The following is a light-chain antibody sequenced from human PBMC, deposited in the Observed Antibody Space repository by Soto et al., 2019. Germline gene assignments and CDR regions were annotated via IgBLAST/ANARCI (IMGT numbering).Light chain of an antibody. J-gene: IGKJ5*01. Sequence: EIVMTQSPATLSLSPGESATLSCRDSQSVSSKLAWYQQKPGQAPRLLIYGAYTRATGIPARFSGSGSGTEFTLTISSLQSEDFAVYYCQQYNNWPPITFGQGTRLEIK. CDR3: QQYNNWPPIT. V-gene: IGKV3-15*01. CDR2: GAY. CDR1: QSVSSK.